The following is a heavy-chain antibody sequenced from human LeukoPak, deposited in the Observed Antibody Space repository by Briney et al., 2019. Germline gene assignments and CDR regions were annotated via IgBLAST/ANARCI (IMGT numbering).Heavy chain of an antibody. CDR1: GGTFSSYA. V-gene: IGHV1-69*05. Sequence: SVKVSCKASGGTFSSYAISWVRQAPGQGLEWMGRIIPIFGTANYAQKFQGRVTITTDESTSTAYMELSSLRSEDTAVYYCASGAFSMVRGVTYYSDYWGQGTLATVSS. J-gene: IGHJ4*02. CDR2: IIPIFGTA. D-gene: IGHD3-10*01. CDR3: ASGAFSMVRGVTYYSDY.